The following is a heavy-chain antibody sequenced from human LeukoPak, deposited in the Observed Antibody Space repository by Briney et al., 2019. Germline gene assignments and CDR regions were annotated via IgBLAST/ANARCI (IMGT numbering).Heavy chain of an antibody. CDR2: INSDGSST. CDR3: ARGYYDRSGYRFDY. CDR1: GFTFSNYW. V-gene: IGHV3-74*01. J-gene: IGHJ4*02. D-gene: IGHD3-22*01. Sequence: GSLILSCAASGFTFSNYWMHWVRRAPGKGLVWVSRINSDGSSTSYADSVKGRFTISRDNAKNTLYLQMNSLRAKDTAVYYCARGYYDRSGYRFDYWGQGTLVTVSS.